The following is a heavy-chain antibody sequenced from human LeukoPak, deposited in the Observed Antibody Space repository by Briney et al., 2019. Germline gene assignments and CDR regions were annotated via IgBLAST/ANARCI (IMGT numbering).Heavy chain of an antibody. V-gene: IGHV3-30*18. Sequence: PGRSLRLSCAASGFTFSSYGMHWVRQAPGKGLEWVAVISYDGSNKYYADSVKGRFTISRDNSKNTLYLQMNSLRAEDTAVYYCAKPISLPYYFDYWGQGTLVTVSS. CDR2: ISYDGSNK. CDR1: GFTFSSYG. CDR3: AKPISLPYYFDY. J-gene: IGHJ4*02. D-gene: IGHD5/OR15-5a*01.